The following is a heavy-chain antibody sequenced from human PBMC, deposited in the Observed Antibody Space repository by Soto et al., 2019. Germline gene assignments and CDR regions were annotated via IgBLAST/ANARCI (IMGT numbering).Heavy chain of an antibody. CDR3: ARDRGIGYSGSYRWESYFDY. CDR1: GFTCSSYS. J-gene: IGHJ4*02. D-gene: IGHD1-26*01. CDR2: ISSSSSTI. Sequence: EVQLVESGGGLVQPGGSLRLSCAASGFTCSSYSMNWVRQAPGTGLEWVSYISSSSSTIYYADSVKGRFTISRDNAKNSRYLQMNSLRSEDTAVYYCARDRGIGYSGSYRWESYFDYWGQGTLVTVSS. V-gene: IGHV3-48*01.